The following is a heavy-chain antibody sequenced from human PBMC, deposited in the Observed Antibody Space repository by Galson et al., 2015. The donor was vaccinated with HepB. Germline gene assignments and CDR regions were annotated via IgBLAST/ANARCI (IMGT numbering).Heavy chain of an antibody. Sequence: LRLSCAASGFTFSNAWMNWVRQAPGKGPECVGRIKRKSDGGTTDYAAPLKGRVTISRDDSKSTLYLQMNSLKTEDTAVYYCTTGGGYCSGGSCRYSWFYFDFWGQGTVVTVSS. D-gene: IGHD2-15*01. J-gene: IGHJ4*02. CDR2: IKRKSDGGTT. CDR1: GFTFSNAW. CDR3: TTGGGYCSGGSCRYSWFYFDF. V-gene: IGHV3-15*01.